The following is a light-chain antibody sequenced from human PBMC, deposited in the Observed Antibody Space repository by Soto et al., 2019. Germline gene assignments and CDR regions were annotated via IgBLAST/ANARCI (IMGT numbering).Light chain of an antibody. Sequence: DIQMTQSPSSLSAYLGDRVTITCRASQGINKYLAWYQQKPGKVPRLLIYAASTLQSGVPSRFSGSGSGTDFTLTISRLEPEDFAVYYCQQYGSSPRTFGQGTKVDIK. CDR3: QQYGSSPRT. V-gene: IGKV1-27*01. J-gene: IGKJ1*01. CDR2: AAS. CDR1: QGINKY.